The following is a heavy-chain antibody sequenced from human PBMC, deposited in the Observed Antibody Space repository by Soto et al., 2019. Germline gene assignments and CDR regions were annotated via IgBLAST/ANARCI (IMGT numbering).Heavy chain of an antibody. CDR2: AYHNGNA. D-gene: IGHD3-16*01. CDR3: ATQSRNWGWGAFDV. V-gene: IGHV4-38-2*01. Sequence: TLSLTCDVTGYAISSGYYWGWIRQPPGKGLEWIGSAYHNGNANYNPSLESRVAISIDTSKNQFSLDLTSVTAADTAVYYCATQSRNWGWGAFDVWGQGTMVTVSS. J-gene: IGHJ3*01. CDR1: GYAISSGYY.